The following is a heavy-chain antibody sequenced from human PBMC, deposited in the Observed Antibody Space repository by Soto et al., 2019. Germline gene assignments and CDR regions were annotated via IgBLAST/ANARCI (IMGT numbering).Heavy chain of an antibody. J-gene: IGHJ4*02. CDR3: ARDGGRHSGGSDY. D-gene: IGHD1-26*01. CDR1: GGTFSSYS. Sequence: QVQLVQSGAEVKKPGSSVKVSCKASGGTFSSYSINWVRQAPGQGLEWMGEIIPIFGTANYAQKFQGRVTITADESTITAYMALSSLRSEDTAVYYCARDGGRHSGGSDYWGQGTLVTVFS. CDR2: IIPIFGTA. V-gene: IGHV1-69*01.